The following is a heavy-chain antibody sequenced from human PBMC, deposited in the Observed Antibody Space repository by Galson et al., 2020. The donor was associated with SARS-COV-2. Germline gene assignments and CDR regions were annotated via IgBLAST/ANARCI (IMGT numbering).Heavy chain of an antibody. D-gene: IGHD6-13*01. CDR1: EFTLTTYS. J-gene: IGHJ2*01. Sequence: GGSLRLSCAASEFTLTTYSMDWVRQAPGKGLEWVSSISSTGTYIYYADSVKGRFTVSRDNAKNSLYLQMNSLRAEDTAVYYCALDTSSSWSSIGHWYFDLWGRGTLVTVSS. CDR2: ISSTGTYI. CDR3: ALDTSSSWSSIGHWYFDL. V-gene: IGHV3-21*01.